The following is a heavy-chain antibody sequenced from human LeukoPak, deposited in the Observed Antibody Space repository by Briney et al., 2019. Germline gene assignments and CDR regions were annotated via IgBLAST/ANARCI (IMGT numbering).Heavy chain of an antibody. D-gene: IGHD3-16*01. V-gene: IGHV3-7*01. Sequence: GGSLRLSCAASGFTFSRHWMSWVRQAPGKGLEWVAHIRQDGNWRHHEDSVEGRFTISRDNTKNSLYLQMNSLRVEDTAVYYCARFGDPSTTLDYWGQGTRVTVSS. CDR1: GFTFSRHW. CDR2: IRQDGNWR. J-gene: IGHJ4*02. CDR3: ARFGDPSTTLDY.